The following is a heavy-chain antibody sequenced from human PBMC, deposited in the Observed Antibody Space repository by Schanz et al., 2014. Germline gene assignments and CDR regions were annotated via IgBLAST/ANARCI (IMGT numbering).Heavy chain of an antibody. Sequence: QVQLVESGGGVVQPGRSLRLSCAASGITLSGYGLHWVRQAPGKGLEWVSGMSWNAGSLGYGDSVKGRFTISRDNSENTLYLQMNSLRAEDTAVYYCASSRTRYCSSTSCVPGAFDFWGQGTLVTVSS. J-gene: IGHJ3*01. CDR3: ASSRTRYCSSTSCVPGAFDF. CDR1: GITLSGYG. D-gene: IGHD2-2*01. V-gene: IGHV3-NL1*01. CDR2: MSWNAGSL.